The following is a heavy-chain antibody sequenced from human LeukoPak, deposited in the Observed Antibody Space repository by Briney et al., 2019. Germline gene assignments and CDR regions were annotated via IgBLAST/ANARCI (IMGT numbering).Heavy chain of an antibody. CDR2: INHSGST. D-gene: IGHD3-3*01. CDR3: ARGLLDYDFYGMDV. V-gene: IGHV4-34*01. Sequence: SETLSLTCVVYGGSFSGYNWSWIRQPPGKGLEWIGEINHSGSTNYNPSLKSRVTISVDTSKNQFSLKLSSVTAADTAVYYCARGLLDYDFYGMDVWGQGTTVTVSS. J-gene: IGHJ6*02. CDR1: GGSFSGYN.